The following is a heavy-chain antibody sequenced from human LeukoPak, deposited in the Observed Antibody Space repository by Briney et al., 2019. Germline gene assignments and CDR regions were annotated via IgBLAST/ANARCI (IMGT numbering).Heavy chain of an antibody. CDR1: GVSISSSY. Sequence: SETLSLTCTVWGVSISSSYWRWLRQPPGNGLECIVYVYYSALTIYIPSLKTLVTISLHTSKNQFSLNLNSVTAADTAVYYCARASVAFDYWGQGALVTVSS. CDR3: ARASVAFDY. V-gene: IGHV4-59*01. J-gene: IGHJ4*02. CDR2: VYYSALT. D-gene: IGHD6-19*01.